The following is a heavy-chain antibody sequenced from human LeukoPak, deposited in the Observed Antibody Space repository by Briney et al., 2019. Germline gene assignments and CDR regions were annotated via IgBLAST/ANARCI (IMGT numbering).Heavy chain of an antibody. Sequence: GGSLRLSCXXSGFTXXXXXXXXXRXXXXXXLEWVXNIKQDGSXXXYXXXXKGXXXXXXXNAKNSLHLQMNSLRAEDTAVYYCARDPSAFDIWGQGTMVTVSS. V-gene: IGHV3-7*03. CDR1: GFTXXXXX. CDR2: IKQDGSXX. CDR3: ARDPSAFDI. J-gene: IGHJ3*02.